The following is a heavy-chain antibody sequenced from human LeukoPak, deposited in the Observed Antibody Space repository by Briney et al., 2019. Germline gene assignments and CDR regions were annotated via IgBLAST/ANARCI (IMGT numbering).Heavy chain of an antibody. J-gene: IGHJ6*03. D-gene: IGHD5-12*01. Sequence: GGSLRLSCAASGFTFSSYGMHWVHQAPGKGLEWVAFIRYDGSHKYYADSVRGRLTISRDNSQNTLYLQMNSLRAEDTAVYYCAKGSGYEHNYYYYYMAVWGKGTTVTTSS. CDR3: AKGSGYEHNYYYYYMAV. CDR1: GFTFSSYG. V-gene: IGHV3-30*02. CDR2: IRYDGSHK.